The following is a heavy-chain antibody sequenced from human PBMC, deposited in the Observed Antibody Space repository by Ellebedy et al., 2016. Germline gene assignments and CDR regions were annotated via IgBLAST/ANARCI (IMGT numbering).Heavy chain of an antibody. CDR2: INPNSGNT. D-gene: IGHD2-2*02. V-gene: IGHV1-8*02. CDR3: AVLRYCSSTSCYIYYYGMDV. CDR1: GYTFTSYG. Sequence: ASVKVSCXASGYTFTSYGISWVRQAPGQGLEWMGWINPNSGNTGYAQKFQGRVTMTRNTSISTAYMELSSLRSEDTAVYYCAVLRYCSSTSCYIYYYGMDVWGQGTTVTVSS. J-gene: IGHJ6*02.